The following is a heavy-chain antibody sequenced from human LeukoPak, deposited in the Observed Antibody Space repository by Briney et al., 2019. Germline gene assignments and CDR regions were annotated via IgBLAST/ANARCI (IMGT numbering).Heavy chain of an antibody. Sequence: SETLSLTCTVSGGSISSYYWSWIRQPPGKGLEWIGYIYYSGSTNYNPSLKSRVTISVDTSKNQFSLKLSSVTAADTAVYYCARDGTISRGSWFDPWGQGTLVTVSS. CDR1: GGSISSYY. V-gene: IGHV4-59*01. J-gene: IGHJ5*02. CDR3: ARDGTISRGSWFDP. CDR2: IYYSGST. D-gene: IGHD6-19*01.